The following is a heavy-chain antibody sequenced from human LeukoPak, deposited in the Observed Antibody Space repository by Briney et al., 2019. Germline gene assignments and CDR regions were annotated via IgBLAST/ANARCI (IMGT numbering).Heavy chain of an antibody. J-gene: IGHJ5*02. Sequence: KPSETQSLTCAVYGGSFSGYYWSWIRQPPGKGLEWIGEINHSGSTNYNPSLKSRVTISVDTSKNQFSLKLSSVIASETAVDYCAKLMAYYDFWSVADLPQVIVDRWGQGTLVTFSS. V-gene: IGHV4-34*01. CDR2: INHSGST. CDR3: AKLMAYYDFWSVADLPQVIVDR. D-gene: IGHD3-3*01. CDR1: GGSFSGYY.